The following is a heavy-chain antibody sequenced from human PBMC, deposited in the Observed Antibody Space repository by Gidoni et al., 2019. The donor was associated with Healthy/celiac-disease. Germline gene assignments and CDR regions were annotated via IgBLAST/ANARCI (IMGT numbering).Heavy chain of an antibody. V-gene: IGHV3-30-3*01. CDR3: ARPPPLTGNYYCDY. CDR1: GFPFSSYA. D-gene: IGHD7-27*01. CDR2: ISYDGSNK. J-gene: IGHJ4*02. Sequence: QVQLVESGGGVVQPGWSLRLSCAAPGFPFSSYAMHWVRQAPGKGLEWVAVISYDGSNKYYADSVKGRFTISRDNSKNTLYLQMNSLRAEDTAVYYCARPPPLTGNYYCDYWGQGTLVTVSS.